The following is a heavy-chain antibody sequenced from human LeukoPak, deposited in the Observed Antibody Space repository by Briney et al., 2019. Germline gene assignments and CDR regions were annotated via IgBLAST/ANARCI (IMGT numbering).Heavy chain of an antibody. CDR2: IYPGDSHT. Sequence: GGALEIYCQGSGCHFTKYWMGWVRPVPGEGLEWMVLIYPGDSHTRSHPPFQSHLTISADKSIITPYLQWSSLKASDTAIYYCARVLATNLDSWGQGTLVTVSS. D-gene: IGHD5-24*01. CDR1: GCHFTKYW. CDR3: ARVLATNLDS. V-gene: IGHV5-51*01. J-gene: IGHJ4*02.